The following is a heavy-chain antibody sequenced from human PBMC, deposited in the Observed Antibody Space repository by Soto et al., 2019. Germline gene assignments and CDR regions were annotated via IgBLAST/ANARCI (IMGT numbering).Heavy chain of an antibody. CDR3: GCVVIKMALQLLSF. J-gene: IGHJ4*02. D-gene: IGHD2-2*01. Sequence: SSETLSLTCAGYGGSLSGYYWTWIRQPPGKGLEWIGEVNPGGITNYSPSVKSRLKISLDTSKKEVSLEMTSVTAADTAVYYCGCVVIKMALQLLSFWGPRTLVTVSS. CDR2: VNPGGIT. V-gene: IGHV4-34*01. CDR1: GGSLSGYY.